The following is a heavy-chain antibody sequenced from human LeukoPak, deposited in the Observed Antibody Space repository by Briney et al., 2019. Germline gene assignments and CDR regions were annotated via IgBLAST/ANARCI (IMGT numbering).Heavy chain of an antibody. V-gene: IGHV3-53*01. Sequence: GGSLRLSCAASGFTVSSNYMSWVRQAPGKGLEWVSVIYSGGSTYYADSVKGRFTISRDNSKNTLYLQMNSLRAEDTAVYYCARGPDVDTAMVDYWGQGTLVTVSS. CDR2: IYSGGST. CDR3: ARGPDVDTAMVDY. J-gene: IGHJ4*02. CDR1: GFTVSSNY. D-gene: IGHD5-18*01.